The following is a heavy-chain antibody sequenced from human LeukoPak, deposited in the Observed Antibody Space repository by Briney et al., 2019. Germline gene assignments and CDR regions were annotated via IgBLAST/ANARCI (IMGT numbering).Heavy chain of an antibody. V-gene: IGHV4-59*01. J-gene: IGHJ4*02. D-gene: IGHD6-19*01. CDR2: IHGNGNT. CDR1: GASISRWY. CDR3: ARETMLAGFASGLGFNY. Sequence: SETLSLTCTVSGASISRWYWSWIRQPPGKGLEWIGYIHGNGNTNYNPSLKSRVSMSLDTSRNQFSLDLTSVTAADTATYYCARETMLAGFASGLGFNYWGQGLLVIVSS.